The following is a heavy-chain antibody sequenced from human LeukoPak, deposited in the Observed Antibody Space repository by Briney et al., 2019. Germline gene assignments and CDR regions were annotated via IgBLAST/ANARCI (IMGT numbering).Heavy chain of an antibody. CDR1: GGSVSSYY. D-gene: IGHD4-17*01. CDR3: ARGGGDYDPYYFDY. CDR2: IYTSGST. Sequence: SETLSLTCTVSGGSVSSYYWSWIRQPAGKGLEWIGRIYTSGSTNYNPSLKSRVTMSVDTSKNQFSLKLSSVTAADTAVYYCARGGGDYDPYYFDYWGQGTLVTVSS. J-gene: IGHJ4*02. V-gene: IGHV4-4*07.